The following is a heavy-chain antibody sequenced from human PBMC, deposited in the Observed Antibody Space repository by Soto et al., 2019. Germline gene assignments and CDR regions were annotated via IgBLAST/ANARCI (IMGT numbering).Heavy chain of an antibody. V-gene: IGHV3-23*01. D-gene: IGHD3-22*01. Sequence: GGSLRLSCAASGFTFSSYAMSWVRQAPGKGLEWVSAISGSGGSTYYADSVKGRFTISRDNSKNTLYLQMNSLRAEDTAVYYCAKRREFYDSSGYLPYFDYWGQGTLVTVSS. CDR1: GFTFSSYA. CDR3: AKRREFYDSSGYLPYFDY. J-gene: IGHJ4*02. CDR2: ISGSGGST.